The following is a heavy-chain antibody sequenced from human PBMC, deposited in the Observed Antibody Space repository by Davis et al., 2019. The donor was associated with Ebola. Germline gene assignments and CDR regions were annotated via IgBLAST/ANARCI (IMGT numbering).Heavy chain of an antibody. Sequence: GESLKISCAASGFTFSGSAMHWVRQASGKGLEWVCRIRNKANSYATAYAASVKGRFTISRDDSKNTAYLQMNSLNTEDTAVYYCTSTHPTPWDYWGQGTLVTVSS. D-gene: IGHD4-17*01. J-gene: IGHJ4*02. CDR2: IRNKANSYAT. V-gene: IGHV3-73*01. CDR1: GFTFSGSA. CDR3: TSTHPTPWDY.